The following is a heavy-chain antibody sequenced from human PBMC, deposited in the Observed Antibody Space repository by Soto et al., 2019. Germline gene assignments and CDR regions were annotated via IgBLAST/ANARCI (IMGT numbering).Heavy chain of an antibody. CDR1: GGSISSYY. J-gene: IGHJ4*02. V-gene: IGHV4-59*01. D-gene: IGHD1-1*01. CDR3: ARARWSGKDFDY. CDR2: IYYSGST. Sequence: SETLSLTCTVSGGSISSYYWSWIRQPPGKGLEWIGYIYYSGSTNYNPSLKSRVTISVDTSKNQFSLKLSSVTAADTAVYYCARARWSGKDFDYWGQGTLVTVSS.